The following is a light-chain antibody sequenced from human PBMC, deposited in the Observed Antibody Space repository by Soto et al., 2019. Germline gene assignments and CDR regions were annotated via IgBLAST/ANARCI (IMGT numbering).Light chain of an antibody. CDR1: QSISSW. CDR3: QQYNSFPYT. CDR2: KTS. V-gene: IGKV1-5*03. J-gene: IGKJ2*01. Sequence: DIQMTQSPSTLSASVGDRVTITCRASQSISSWLAWYQQKPGKAPKLLIYKTSNLESGVPSRFSGSGSGTDFTLTVSSLQPDDFATYYCQQYNSFPYTFGQGTKLEIK.